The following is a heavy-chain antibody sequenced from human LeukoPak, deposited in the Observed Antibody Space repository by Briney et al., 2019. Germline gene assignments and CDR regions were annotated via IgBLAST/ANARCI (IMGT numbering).Heavy chain of an antibody. D-gene: IGHD3-16*01. Sequence: SETLSLTCAVYSGSFNYYYWSWIRQPPGKGLEWIGGINDSGSTNYNPSLKGRVTISVDTSRKRFSLKFASVTAADTAVYYCARGRKISTGSRYYDYGMYVWGQGTTVTVSS. V-gene: IGHV4-34*01. J-gene: IGHJ6*02. CDR1: SGSFNYYY. CDR2: INDSGST. CDR3: ARGRKISTGSRYYDYGMYV.